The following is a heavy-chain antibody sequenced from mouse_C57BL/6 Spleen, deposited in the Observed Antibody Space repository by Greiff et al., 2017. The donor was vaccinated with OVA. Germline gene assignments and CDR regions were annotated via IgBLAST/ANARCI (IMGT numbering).Heavy chain of an antibody. V-gene: IGHV1-82*01. CDR2: IYPGDGDT. CDR1: GYAFSSSW. Sequence: QVQLKQSGPELVKPGASVKISCKASGYAFSSSWMNWVKQRPGKGLEWIGRIYPGDGDTNYNGKFKGKATLTADKSSSTAYMQLSSLTSEDSAVYFCARYGVSSFDYWGQGTTLTVSS. CDR3: ARYGVSSFDY. D-gene: IGHD1-1*01. J-gene: IGHJ2*01.